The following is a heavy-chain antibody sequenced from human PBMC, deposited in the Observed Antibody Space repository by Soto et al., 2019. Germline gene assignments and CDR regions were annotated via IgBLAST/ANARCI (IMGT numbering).Heavy chain of an antibody. V-gene: IGHV3-7*03. CDR1: GFTFSSYW. CDR2: IKQDGSEK. J-gene: IGHJ4*02. D-gene: IGHD4-17*01. Sequence: GGSLRLSCAASGFTFSSYWMSWVRQAPGKGLEWVANIKQDGSEKYYVDSVKGRFTISRDNAKNSLYLQMNSLRAEDTAVYYWAKVRVTTKYYFDYWGQGTRVTVAS. CDR3: AKVRVTTKYYFDY.